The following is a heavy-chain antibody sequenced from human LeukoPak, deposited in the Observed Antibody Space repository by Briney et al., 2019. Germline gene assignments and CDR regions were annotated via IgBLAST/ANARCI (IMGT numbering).Heavy chain of an antibody. Sequence: SQTLSLTCTGSGGSVSSGRYYWSWIRQHPGKGLEWIGYIYSSGATYYNPSLKSRLTISMETSQNQFSLKLDSVTAADTAVYYCAGTTYYYHSTDVWGKGTTVTVSS. D-gene: IGHD1-14*01. J-gene: IGHJ6*03. CDR1: GGSVSSGRYY. V-gene: IGHV4-31*03. CDR3: AGTTYYYHSTDV. CDR2: IYSSGAT.